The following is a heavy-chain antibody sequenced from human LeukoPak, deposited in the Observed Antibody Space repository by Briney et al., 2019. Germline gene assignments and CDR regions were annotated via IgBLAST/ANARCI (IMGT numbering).Heavy chain of an antibody. CDR2: ISPGGDTI. CDR1: GFSFSIYA. Sequence: GASLRLSCAASGFSFSIYAMSWVRQAPGKGLEWVSAISPGGDTIYYLDSVKGRFTISRDNSKNTLHLQMNSLRAEDTAVYYCARRTTVVGPAPFDHWGQGTLVTVSS. D-gene: IGHD4-23*01. CDR3: ARRTTVVGPAPFDH. J-gene: IGHJ4*02. V-gene: IGHV3-23*01.